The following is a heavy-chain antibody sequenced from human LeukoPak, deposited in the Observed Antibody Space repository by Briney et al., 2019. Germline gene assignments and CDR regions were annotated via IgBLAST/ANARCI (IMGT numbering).Heavy chain of an antibody. Sequence: GGSLRLSCAASGFTFSSYAMSWVRQAPGKGLEWVSAISGSGGSTYYADSVKGRFTISRDNSKNTLYLQMNSLRAEDTVVYYCAKDGWITIFGVVIEGAFDIWGQGTMVTVSS. J-gene: IGHJ3*02. D-gene: IGHD3-3*01. CDR3: AKDGWITIFGVVIEGAFDI. V-gene: IGHV3-23*01. CDR1: GFTFSSYA. CDR2: ISGSGGST.